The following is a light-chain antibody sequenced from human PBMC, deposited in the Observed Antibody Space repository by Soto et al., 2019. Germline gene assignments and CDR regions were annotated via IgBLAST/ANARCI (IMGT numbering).Light chain of an antibody. J-gene: IGKJ1*01. Sequence: EIVMTQSPATLSVSPGERATLSCRASQSVGSNLAWYQQKPGQAPRLLIYGSSTRATGIPARFSGSGSGTEFTLTISCLQSVDFSIYFCQQYKNWPPDRTVGKGTKVEIK. CDR2: GSS. CDR1: QSVGSN. V-gene: IGKV3-15*01. CDR3: QQYKNWPPDRT.